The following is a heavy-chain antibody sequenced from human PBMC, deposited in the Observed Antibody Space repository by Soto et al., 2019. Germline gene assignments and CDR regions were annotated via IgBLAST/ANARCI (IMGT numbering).Heavy chain of an antibody. J-gene: IGHJ6*02. V-gene: IGHV3-21*01. CDR1: GFTFSSYS. CDR2: ISSSSSYI. Sequence: PGGSLRLSCAASGFTFSSYSMNWVRQAPGKGLEWVPSISSSSSYIYHADSVKGRFTISRDNAKNSLYLQMNSLRAEDTAVYYCARDLYDFWSGRPLYGMDVWGQGTTVTVSS. D-gene: IGHD3-3*01. CDR3: ARDLYDFWSGRPLYGMDV.